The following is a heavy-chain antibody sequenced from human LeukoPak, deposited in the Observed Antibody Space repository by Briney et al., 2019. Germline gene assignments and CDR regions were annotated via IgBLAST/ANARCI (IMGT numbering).Heavy chain of an antibody. V-gene: IGHV4-59*01. J-gene: IGHJ4*02. D-gene: IGHD2-21*02. CDR3: ARFVYCGGDCYALEN. CDR2: MYHSGST. CDR1: GGSIRSYY. Sequence: SETLSLTCTVSGGSIRSYYWSWIRKPPGKGLEYIGYMYHSGSTNYNPSLKSRVTISVDTSKNQFSLKLSSVTAADTAVYYCARFVYCGGDCYALENWGQGTLVTVFS.